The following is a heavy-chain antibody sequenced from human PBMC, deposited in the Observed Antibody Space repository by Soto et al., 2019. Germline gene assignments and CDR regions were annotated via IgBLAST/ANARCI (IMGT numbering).Heavy chain of an antibody. V-gene: IGHV1-3*01. J-gene: IGHJ4*02. D-gene: IGHD6-13*01. Sequence: GASVKVSCKASGYTFTSYAMHWVRQAPGQRLEWMGWINAGNGNTKYSQKFQGRVTIARDTSASTAYMELSSLRSEDTAVYYCARDGSSPGKFYYWSQRSLVTGSS. CDR3: ARDGSSPGKFYY. CDR1: GYTFTSYA. CDR2: INAGNGNT.